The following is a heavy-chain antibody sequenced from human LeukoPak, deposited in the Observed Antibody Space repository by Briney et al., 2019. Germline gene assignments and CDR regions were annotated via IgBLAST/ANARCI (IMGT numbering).Heavy chain of an antibody. CDR2: FDPEDGET. V-gene: IGHV1-24*01. CDR3: ATQYSKPNAFDI. CDR1: GYTLTELS. D-gene: IGHD2-15*01. Sequence: GASVKVSCKVSGYTLTELSMHWVRQAPGKGLEWMGGFDPEDGETIYAQKFQGRVTMTEDTSTDTAYMELSCLRSEDTAVYYCATQYSKPNAFDIWGQGTMVTVSS. J-gene: IGHJ3*02.